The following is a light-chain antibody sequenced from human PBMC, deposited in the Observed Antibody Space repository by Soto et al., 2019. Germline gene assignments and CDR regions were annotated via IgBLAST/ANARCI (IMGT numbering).Light chain of an antibody. J-gene: IGKJ2*01. CDR2: GAS. V-gene: IGKV3-20*01. CDR1: QTVTSNF. Sequence: EIVLTQSPVTLSLSPGERATLSCRASQTVTSNFLAWYQQKAGRAPRLLIYGASTRAAGVPDRFSGSGSGTDFTLTITRLEPKDFAVYYCQQYGRSPLMYTFGQGTKLGVK. CDR3: QQYGRSPLMYT.